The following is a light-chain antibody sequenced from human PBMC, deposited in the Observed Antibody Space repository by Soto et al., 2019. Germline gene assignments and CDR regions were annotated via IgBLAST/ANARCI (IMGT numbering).Light chain of an antibody. V-gene: IGKV3-15*01. CDR2: GAS. J-gene: IGKJ1*01. Sequence: EIVMTQSPATLSVSPGERATLSCRASQSVSSNLAWYQQKPGQAPRLLIYGASTRATGIPARFSGSGSGTEFTLTISSLQSEDFAVYYCQRYNNCPRTFGQGTKVDIK. CDR1: QSVSSN. CDR3: QRYNNCPRT.